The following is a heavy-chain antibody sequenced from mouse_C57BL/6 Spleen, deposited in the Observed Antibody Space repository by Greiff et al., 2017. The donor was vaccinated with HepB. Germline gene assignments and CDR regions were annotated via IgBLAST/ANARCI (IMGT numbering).Heavy chain of an antibody. V-gene: IGHV1-9*01. J-gene: IGHJ3*01. Sequence: QVQLKQSGAELMKPGASVKLSCKATGYTFTGYWIEWVKQRPGHGLEWIGEILPGSGSTNYTEKFKGKATFTADTSSNTAYMQLSSLTTEDSAIYYCARSRGAYWGQGTLVTVSA. CDR1: GYTFTGYW. CDR3: ARSRGAY. CDR2: ILPGSGST.